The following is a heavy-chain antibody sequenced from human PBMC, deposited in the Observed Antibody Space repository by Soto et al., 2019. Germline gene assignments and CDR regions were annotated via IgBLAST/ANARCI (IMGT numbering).Heavy chain of an antibody. CDR2: IKSKIDGGTT. CDR3: NADYQIRYALVVLAY. V-gene: IGHV3-15*07. J-gene: IGHJ4*01. CDR1: DCW. Sequence: DCWVNRIRKETEKELEWVGRIKSKIDGGTTDYAAPVKGRFAVSRDDSNNMVYLQMNSLKTEDTGVYFCNADYQIRYALVVLAYRRHGTPVPVSS. D-gene: IGHD2-2*01.